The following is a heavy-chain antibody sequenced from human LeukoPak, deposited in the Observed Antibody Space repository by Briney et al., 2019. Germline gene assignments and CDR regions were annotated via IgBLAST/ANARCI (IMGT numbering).Heavy chain of an antibody. Sequence: GASVKVSCKASGYTFTSYGISWVRQAPGQGLEWMGWISAYNGNTNYAQKLQGRVTMTTDTSTSTAYMELRSLRSDDTAVYYCARDRDRIVVVPAAIRFDPWGQGTLVTVSS. D-gene: IGHD2-2*01. CDR1: GYTFTSYG. J-gene: IGHJ5*02. CDR2: ISAYNGNT. CDR3: ARDRDRIVVVPAAIRFDP. V-gene: IGHV1-18*01.